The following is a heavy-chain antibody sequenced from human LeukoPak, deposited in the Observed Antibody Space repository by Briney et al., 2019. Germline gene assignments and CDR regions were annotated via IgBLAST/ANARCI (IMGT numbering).Heavy chain of an antibody. CDR1: GYTFTSYF. Sequence: ASVKVSCKASGYTFTSYFMHWVRQAPGQGLEWMGIINPNDGNTNYAQKFQGRVTMTSDMSTSTVYMELSSLRSEDTAVYFCARVGALEYFQHWGQGTLVTVSS. J-gene: IGHJ1*01. CDR2: INPNDGNT. V-gene: IGHV1-46*01. D-gene: IGHD3-3*01. CDR3: ARVGALEYFQH.